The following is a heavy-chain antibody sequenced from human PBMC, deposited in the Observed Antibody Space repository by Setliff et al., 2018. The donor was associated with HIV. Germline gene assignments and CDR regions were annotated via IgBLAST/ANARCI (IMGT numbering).Heavy chain of an antibody. J-gene: IGHJ4*02. CDR2: VYDSGST. V-gene: IGHV4-30-4*01. D-gene: IGHD1-26*01. CDR3: ANYIIGAGGRGN. Sequence: ASETLSLTCIVSGGYISSGGNHWSWIRQSPGKGLEWIGYVYDSGSTNYNPSLWSRVAISVDTSKNEFSLKLTSMTAADTAVYYCANYIIGAGGRGNWGQGILVTVSS. CDR1: GGYISSGGNH.